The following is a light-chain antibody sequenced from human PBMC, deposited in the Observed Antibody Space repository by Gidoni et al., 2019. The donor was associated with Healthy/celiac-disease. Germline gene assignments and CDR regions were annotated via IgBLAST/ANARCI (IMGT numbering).Light chain of an antibody. V-gene: IGKV1-39*01. CDR3: QQSYSPLVA. CDR2: AAS. CDR1: QSISSY. J-gene: IGKJ1*01. Sequence: DIQMTQSPSSLSASVGDRVTITCRASQSISSYLNWYQQKPGKAPKLLLYAASSLQSGVPSRFSGSGSGTDFTLTISSLQPEDFATYYCQQSYSPLVAFGQGTKVEIK.